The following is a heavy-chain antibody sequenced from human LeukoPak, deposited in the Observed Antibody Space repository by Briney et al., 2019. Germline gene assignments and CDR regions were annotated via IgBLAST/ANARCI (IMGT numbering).Heavy chain of an antibody. V-gene: IGHV1-69*13. Sequence: SVKVSCKASGGTFSSYAISWVRQAPGQGLEWMGGIIPIFGTANYAQKFQGRVTITADESTSTAYMELSSLRSEDTAVYYCARGCPSGSYYGDWYYYYYMDVWGKGTTVTVSS. CDR2: IIPIFGTA. J-gene: IGHJ6*03. CDR1: GGTFSSYA. D-gene: IGHD1-26*01. CDR3: ARGCPSGSYYGDWYYYYYMDV.